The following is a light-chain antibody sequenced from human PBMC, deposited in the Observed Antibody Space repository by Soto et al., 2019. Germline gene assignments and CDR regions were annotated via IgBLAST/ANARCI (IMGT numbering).Light chain of an antibody. Sequence: QSVLTRPPSASGTPGQRVTISCSGSSSNVGRNTVNWYQQLPGTAPKLLIYSNNQRPSGVPDRFSGSKSGTSASLAISGLQSEDEADYYCAAWDDSLNAVVFGGGTKVTVL. V-gene: IGLV1-44*01. CDR1: SSNVGRNT. CDR2: SNN. J-gene: IGLJ2*01. CDR3: AAWDDSLNAVV.